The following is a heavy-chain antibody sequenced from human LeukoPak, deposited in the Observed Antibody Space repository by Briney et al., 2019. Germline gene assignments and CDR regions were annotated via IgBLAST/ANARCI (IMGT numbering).Heavy chain of an antibody. J-gene: IGHJ4*02. CDR1: GLTFSTYW. D-gene: IGHD6-13*01. CDR2: INGGGSL. Sequence: GGSLRLSCAASGLTFSTYWMHWARHAPGKGLVWVSRINGGGSLSYADSVKGRFAISRDNTKNMLYLQMSSLRAEDTAVYYCAGGASSTVHYWGQGTLVTVSS. V-gene: IGHV3-74*01. CDR3: AGGASSTVHY.